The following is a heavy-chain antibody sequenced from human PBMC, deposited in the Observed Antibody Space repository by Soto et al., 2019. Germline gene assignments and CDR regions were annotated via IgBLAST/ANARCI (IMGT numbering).Heavy chain of an antibody. Sequence: SETLSLTCTVSGDSISSNNWWSWVRQPPGKGLEWIGEIYHSGSTNYNPSLKSRVIISVDTSKNQFSLRLSSVTAADTAVYYCARYIAASGTYYLDFWGQGTLVTVSS. V-gene: IGHV4-4*02. CDR3: ARYIAASGTYYLDF. D-gene: IGHD6-13*01. CDR1: GDSISSNNW. CDR2: IYHSGST. J-gene: IGHJ4*02.